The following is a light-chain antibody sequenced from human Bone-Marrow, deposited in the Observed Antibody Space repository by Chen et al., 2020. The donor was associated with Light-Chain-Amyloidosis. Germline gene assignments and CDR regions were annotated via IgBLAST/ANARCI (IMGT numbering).Light chain of an antibody. V-gene: IGKV1-39*01. J-gene: IGKJ4*01. CDR2: STS. CDR1: QNIGNY. Sequence: DIQMTQSPSSLSASVGDRVTITCRSSQNIGNYLNWYQHRPGKAPNHLIYSTSSLLRGVPSRFSGSGSGKDFTLTISSLQPEDFATYYCQQNYSPPQFTFGGGTTVEI. CDR3: QQNYSPPQFT.